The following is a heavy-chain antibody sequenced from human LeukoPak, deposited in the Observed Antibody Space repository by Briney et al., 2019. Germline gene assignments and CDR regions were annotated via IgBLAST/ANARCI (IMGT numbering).Heavy chain of an antibody. CDR2: IYYSGST. CDR1: GGSISSYY. Sequence: PSETLSLTCTVSGGSISSYYWSWIRQPPGKGLEWIGYIYYSGSTNYNPSLKSRVTISVDTSKNQFSLKLSSVTAADTAVYYCARVIVGATGGFDYWGQGTLVTVSS. D-gene: IGHD1-26*01. J-gene: IGHJ4*02. V-gene: IGHV4-59*01. CDR3: ARVIVGATGGFDY.